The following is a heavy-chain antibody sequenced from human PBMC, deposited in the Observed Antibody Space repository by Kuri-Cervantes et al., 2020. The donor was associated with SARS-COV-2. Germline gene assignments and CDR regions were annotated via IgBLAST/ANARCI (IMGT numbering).Heavy chain of an antibody. CDR3: AKGPNGYYYYYYMDV. J-gene: IGHJ6*03. D-gene: IGHD2-8*01. CDR2: ISSSSSYI. Sequence: GESLKISCAASGFTFSSYSMNWVRQAPGKGLEWVPSISSSSSYIYYADSVKGRFTISRDNSKNTLYLQMNSLRAEDTAVYYCAKGPNGYYYYYYMDVWGKGTTVTVSS. CDR1: GFTFSSYS. V-gene: IGHV3-21*04.